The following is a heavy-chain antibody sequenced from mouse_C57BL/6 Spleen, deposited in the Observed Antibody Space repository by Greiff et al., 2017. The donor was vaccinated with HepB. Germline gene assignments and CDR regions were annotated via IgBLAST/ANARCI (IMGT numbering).Heavy chain of an antibody. CDR1: GYTFTSYW. Sequence: VQLQQSGAELVRPGSSVKLSCKASGYTFTSYWMHWVKQRPIQGLEWIGNIDPSDSETHYNQKFKDKATLTVDKSSSTAYMQLSSLTSEDSAVYYCARILGSGKAWFAYWGQRTLVTVSA. J-gene: IGHJ3*01. CDR3: ARILGSGKAWFAY. V-gene: IGHV1-52*01. D-gene: IGHD3-2*02. CDR2: IDPSDSET.